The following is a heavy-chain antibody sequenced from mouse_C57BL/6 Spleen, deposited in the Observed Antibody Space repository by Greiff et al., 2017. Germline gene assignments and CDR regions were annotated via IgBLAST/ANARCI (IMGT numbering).Heavy chain of an antibody. CDR1: GYTFTSYW. V-gene: IGHV1-72*01. D-gene: IGHD2-2*01. J-gene: IGHJ3*01. CDR3: ASPYGYDDAWFAY. CDR2: IDPNSGGT. Sequence: QVQLQQSGAELVKPGASVKLSCKASGYTFTSYWMHWVKQRPGRGLEWIGRIDPNSGGTKYNEKFKSKATLTVDKPSSTAYMQLSSLTSEDSAVYYCASPYGYDDAWFAYWGQGTLVTVSA.